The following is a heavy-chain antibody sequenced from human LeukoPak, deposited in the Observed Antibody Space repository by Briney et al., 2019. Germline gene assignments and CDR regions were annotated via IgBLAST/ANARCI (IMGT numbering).Heavy chain of an antibody. V-gene: IGHV1-69*04. J-gene: IGHJ4*02. CDR1: GGTFSSYA. D-gene: IGHD3-10*01. CDR3: AARVYYGSGSYYPPFDY. Sequence: GSSVTVSCKASGGTFSSYAIRWVRQAPGQGLEGMGRIIPILGIANYAQKFQGRVTITADKSTSTAYMELSSLRSEDTAVYYCAARVYYGSGSYYPPFDYWGQGTLVTVSS. CDR2: IIPILGIA.